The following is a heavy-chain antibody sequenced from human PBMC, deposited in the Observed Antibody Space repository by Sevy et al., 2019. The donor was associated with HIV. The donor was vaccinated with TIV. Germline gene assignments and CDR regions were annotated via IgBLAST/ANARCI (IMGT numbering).Heavy chain of an antibody. D-gene: IGHD6-6*01. CDR1: GYSISSGYY. CDR3: ARHERDSGSYKNYYYYYYMDV. V-gene: IGHV4-38-2*01. Sequence: SETLSLTCAVSGYSISSGYYWGWIRQPPGKGLEWIGSIYHSGSTYYNPSLKSRVTISVDTSKNQFSLKVSSVTAADTAGYYCARHERDSGSYKNYYYYYYMDVWGKGTTVTVSS. CDR2: IYHSGST. J-gene: IGHJ6*03.